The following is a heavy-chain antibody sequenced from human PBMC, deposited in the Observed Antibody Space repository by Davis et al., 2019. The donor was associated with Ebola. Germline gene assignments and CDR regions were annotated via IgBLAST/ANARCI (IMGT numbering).Heavy chain of an antibody. Sequence: AASVKVSCKASGGTFSSYAISWVRQAPGQGLEWMGGIIPIFGTANYAQKFQGRVTITADESTSTAYMELSSLRSEDTAVYYCARGRGMGMTTVTTATHWYYYYGMDVWGQGTTVTVSS. CDR1: GGTFSSYA. J-gene: IGHJ6*02. D-gene: IGHD4-17*01. V-gene: IGHV1-69*13. CDR2: IIPIFGTA. CDR3: ARGRGMGMTTVTTATHWYYYYGMDV.